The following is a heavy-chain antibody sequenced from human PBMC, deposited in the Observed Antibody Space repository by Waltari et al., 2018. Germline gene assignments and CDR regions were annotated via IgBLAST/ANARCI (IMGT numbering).Heavy chain of an antibody. J-gene: IGHJ6*02. Sequence: QLVQSGAEVKKPGSSVIVSCKASGGTFNSFALSWVRQAPGKGLEWMGGIIPRFNTPTYARKFQGRLTVTADESTSTAYMELNSLRSEDSALYYCATRIPSDHSGSFYYYGMDVWGQGTTVTVSS. D-gene: IGHD6-6*01. CDR3: ATRIPSDHSGSFYYYGMDV. CDR2: IIPRFNTP. CDR1: GGTFNSFA. V-gene: IGHV1-69*13.